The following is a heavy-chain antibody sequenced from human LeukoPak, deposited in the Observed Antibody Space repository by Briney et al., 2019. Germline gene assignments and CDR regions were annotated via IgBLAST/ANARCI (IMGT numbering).Heavy chain of an antibody. D-gene: IGHD2-2*02. CDR2: ISYDGSNK. CDR1: GFTFSCCA. CDR3: ARGLYCSSTSCYNYYYGFDV. Sequence: GRSLRLSCAASGFTFSCCAMHWVRQAPGKGLKWVAVISYDGSNKYYADSVKGRFTISRDNSKNTLYLQMNSLRAEDTAVCYCARGLYCSSTSCYNYYYGFDVWGQGTTVTVSS. J-gene: IGHJ6*02. V-gene: IGHV3-30-3*01.